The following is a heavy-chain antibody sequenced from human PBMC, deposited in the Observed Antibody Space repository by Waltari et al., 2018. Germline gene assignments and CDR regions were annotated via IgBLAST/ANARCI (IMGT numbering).Heavy chain of an antibody. Sequence: EVQLVASGGALIQPGGSLRLSCAASGFKVSYNYLSWVRQVPGKGPEWVSVIYATGDTYYADSVRGRFTISRDTSKNTVYLQMDSLGAADTAVYYCARAGLGSPSQWLQVLDSWGQGTLVTVSA. CDR1: GFKVSYNY. CDR3: ARAGLGSPSQWLQVLDS. J-gene: IGHJ4*02. CDR2: IYATGDT. V-gene: IGHV3-53*01. D-gene: IGHD6-19*01.